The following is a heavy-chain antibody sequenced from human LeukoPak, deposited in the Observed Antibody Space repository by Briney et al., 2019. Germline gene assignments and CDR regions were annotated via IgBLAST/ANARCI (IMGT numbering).Heavy chain of an antibody. V-gene: IGHV4-59*01. J-gene: IGHJ4*02. D-gene: IGHD1-1*01. CDR2: IYYSGST. CDR3: ARETKTTRFVFDY. Sequence: SETLSLTCTVSGDSIKNYYWSWIRQSPGKGLEWIGYIYYSGSTNYNPSLKSRVTISVDTSKNQFSLKLRSVTAADTAVYYCARETKTTRFVFDYWGQGTLVTVSS. CDR1: GDSIKNYY.